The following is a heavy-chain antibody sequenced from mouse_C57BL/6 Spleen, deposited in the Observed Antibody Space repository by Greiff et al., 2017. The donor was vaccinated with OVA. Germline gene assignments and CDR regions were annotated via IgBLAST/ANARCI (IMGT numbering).Heavy chain of an antibody. Sequence: EVHLVESGPGLVKPSQSLSLTCSVTGYSITSGYYWNWIRQFPGNKLEWMGYISYDGSNNYNPSLKNRIPITRDTSKNQFFLKLNSVTTEDTATYYCARALLFFDVWGTGTTVTVSS. CDR3: ARALLFFDV. D-gene: IGHD1-1*01. V-gene: IGHV3-6*01. CDR2: ISYDGSN. CDR1: GYSITSGYY. J-gene: IGHJ1*03.